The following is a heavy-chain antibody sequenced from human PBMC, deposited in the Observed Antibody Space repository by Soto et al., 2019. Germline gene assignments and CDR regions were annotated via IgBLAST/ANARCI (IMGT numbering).Heavy chain of an antibody. CDR1: GFTFSSCA. D-gene: IGHD2-2*01. V-gene: IGHV3-30-3*01. Sequence: GGALRLSCSASGFTFSSCAMHSVREARGKGLEWVALISHDGINKYYADSVRGRFTISRDSSTNTLYLQMNSLRAADTAVYYCGRCTSTSCHLGSDYWGQGTLVTASS. J-gene: IGHJ4*02. CDR2: ISHDGINK. CDR3: GRCTSTSCHLGSDY.